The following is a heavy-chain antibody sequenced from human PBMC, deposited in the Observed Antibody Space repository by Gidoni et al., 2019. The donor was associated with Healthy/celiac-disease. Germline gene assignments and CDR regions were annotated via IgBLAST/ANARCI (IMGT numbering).Heavy chain of an antibody. Sequence: QLQLQESRPGLVKPSETLSLTCTVSGGSISSSSYYWGWIRQPPGKGLEWIGSIYYSGSTYYNPSLKGRVTISVDTSKNQFSLKLSSVTAADTAVYYCARHVGGLSYWGQGTLVTVSS. CDR2: IYYSGST. CDR3: ARHVGGLSY. J-gene: IGHJ4*02. D-gene: IGHD3-10*01. CDR1: GGSISSSSYY. V-gene: IGHV4-39*01.